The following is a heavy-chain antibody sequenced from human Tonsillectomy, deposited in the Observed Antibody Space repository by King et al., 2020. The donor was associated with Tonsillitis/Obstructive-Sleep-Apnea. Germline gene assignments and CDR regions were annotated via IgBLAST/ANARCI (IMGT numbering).Heavy chain of an antibody. V-gene: IGHV4-34*01. J-gene: IGHJ6*03. D-gene: IGHD2-2*01. CDR3: ARGDIVVVPAAMVYYYYMDV. CDR1: GGSFSGYY. Sequence: VQLQQWGAGLLKPSETLSLTCSVYGGSFSGYYWSWIRQPPGKGLEWIGEFNHSGSTNYNPSLKSRVTISVDTSKNQFSRKLSSVTAADTAVYYCARGDIVVVPAAMVYYYYMDVWGKGTTVTVSS. CDR2: FNHSGST.